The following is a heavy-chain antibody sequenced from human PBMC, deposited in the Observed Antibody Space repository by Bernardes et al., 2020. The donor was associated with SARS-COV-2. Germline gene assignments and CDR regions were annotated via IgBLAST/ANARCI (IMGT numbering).Heavy chain of an antibody. V-gene: IGHV3-7*01. J-gene: IGHJ3*02. Sequence: SLRLSCAASGFTFANYWMTWVRQAPGKGLEWVASIKQHGSEKYYVDSVKGRFTIARDDAKNSVYLQMNSLRAEDTSLYYCVREGSYLDAFDMWGQGTMVTVSS. CDR1: GFTFANYW. D-gene: IGHD3-10*01. CDR3: VREGSYLDAFDM. CDR2: IKQHGSEK.